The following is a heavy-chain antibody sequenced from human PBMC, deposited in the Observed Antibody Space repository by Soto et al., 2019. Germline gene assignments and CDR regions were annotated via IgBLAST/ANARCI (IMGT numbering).Heavy chain of an antibody. CDR2: IDNSATT. CDR3: ADISRYCTSSNCD. V-gene: IGHV3-53*01. D-gene: IGHD2-2*01. Sequence: WGSLRLSCAASGVIATAKYMNWVRQAPGGVLEWVSTIDNSATTYHADSVRGRFTISRHNSRNTLYLQMNSLRAEDTAVYYCADISRYCTSSNCDWGQGTLVTVSS. J-gene: IGHJ4*02. CDR1: GVIATAKY.